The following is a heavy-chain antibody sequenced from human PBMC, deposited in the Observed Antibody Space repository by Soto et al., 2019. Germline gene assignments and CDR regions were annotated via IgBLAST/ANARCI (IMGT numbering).Heavy chain of an antibody. V-gene: IGHV3-30-3*01. CDR1: GFTFSSYA. J-gene: IGHJ5*02. CDR2: ISYDGSNK. D-gene: IGHD1-26*01. CDR3: AREPVGARGFDP. Sequence: VQLLESGGGVVQPGRSLRLSCAASGFTFSSYAMHWVRQAPGKGLEWVAVISYDGSNKYYADSVKGRFTISRDNSKNTLYLQMNSLRAEDTAVYYCAREPVGARGFDPWGQGTLVTVSS.